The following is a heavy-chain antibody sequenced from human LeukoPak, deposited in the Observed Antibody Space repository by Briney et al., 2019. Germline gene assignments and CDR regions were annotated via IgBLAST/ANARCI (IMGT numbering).Heavy chain of an antibody. D-gene: IGHD2/OR15-2a*01. CDR2: INPDARTT. Sequence: QPGGSLRLSCAASGFSFSSYWMHWVRRPPGKGLVWVSHINPDARTTTYADSVKGRFTISRDNAQNTLYLQMNSLRAEDTAVYYCARGTALQHYWGQGTLVTVSS. J-gene: IGHJ4*02. CDR1: GFSFSSYW. V-gene: IGHV3-74*01. CDR3: ARGTALQHY.